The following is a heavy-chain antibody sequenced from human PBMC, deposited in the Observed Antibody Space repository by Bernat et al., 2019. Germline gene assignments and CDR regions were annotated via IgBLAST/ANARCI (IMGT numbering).Heavy chain of an antibody. CDR1: GGSISSSIYY. J-gene: IGHJ3*02. CDR2: IYYSRST. Sequence: QLQLQESGPGLVKPSETLSLTCTVSGGSISSSIYYWGWIRQPPGKWLEWIGDIYYSRSTHYNPSLKSRVTVSLDTSKNQFSLEVSSVTAADTAVYCCARHESPGTIYDAFDIWGQGTMVTVSS. D-gene: IGHD1-7*01. V-gene: IGHV4-39*01. CDR3: ARHESPGTIYDAFDI.